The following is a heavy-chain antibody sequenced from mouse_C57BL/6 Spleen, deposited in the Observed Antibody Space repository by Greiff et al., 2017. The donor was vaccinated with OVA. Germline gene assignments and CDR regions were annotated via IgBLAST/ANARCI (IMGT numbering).Heavy chain of an antibody. CDR2: INPGSGGT. Sequence: QVQLKQSGAELVRPGTSVKVSCKASGYAFTNYLIEWVKQRPGQGLEWIGVINPGSGGTNYNEKFKGKATLTADKSSSTAYMQLSSLTSEDSAVYFCARRFGYAMDYWGQGTSVTVSS. V-gene: IGHV1-54*01. CDR1: GYAFTNYL. J-gene: IGHJ4*01. CDR3: ARRFGYAMDY.